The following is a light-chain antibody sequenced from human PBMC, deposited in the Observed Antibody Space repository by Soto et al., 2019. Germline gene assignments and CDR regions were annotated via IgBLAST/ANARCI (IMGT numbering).Light chain of an antibody. CDR2: EVS. J-gene: IGLJ1*01. CDR3: SSYAGSSNV. V-gene: IGLV2-8*01. Sequence: QSVLTQPPSASGSAGQSVTISCTGTSTDVGGYNYVSWYQQHPGKAPKLMIYEVSKRPSGVPDRFSGSKSGNTASLTVSGLQAEDEADYYCSSYAGSSNVFGTGTKVTV. CDR1: STDVGGYNY.